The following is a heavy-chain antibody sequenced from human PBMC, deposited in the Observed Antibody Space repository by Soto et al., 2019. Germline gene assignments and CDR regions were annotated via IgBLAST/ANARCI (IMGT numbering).Heavy chain of an antibody. D-gene: IGHD2-21*02. CDR1: GFTFSGSA. CDR3: TTTAVTCGGDCYLDY. CDR2: IRSKANSYAT. V-gene: IGHV3-73*02. J-gene: IGHJ4*02. Sequence: EVQLVESGGGLVQPGGSLKLSCAASGFTFSGSAMHWVRQASGKGLEWVGRIRSKANSYATAYAASVKGRFTISRDDSKNTAYLQMNSLKTEDTAVYYCTTTAVTCGGDCYLDYWGQGTLVTVSS.